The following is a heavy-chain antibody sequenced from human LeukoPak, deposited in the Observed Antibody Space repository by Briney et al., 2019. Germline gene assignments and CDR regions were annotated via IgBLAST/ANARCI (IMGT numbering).Heavy chain of an antibody. Sequence: GGSLRLSCAASGFSFSSYAMHWVRQAPGKGLEWVSGTSGSGGSTYYADSVKGRFTISRDNSKNTLYLQMNSLRVEDTAVYYCAKGGNGYYYSDYMDVWGKGTTVTVSS. CDR2: TSGSGGST. CDR1: GFSFSSYA. V-gene: IGHV3-23*01. CDR3: AKGGNGYYYSDYMDV. J-gene: IGHJ6*03. D-gene: IGHD2-8*01.